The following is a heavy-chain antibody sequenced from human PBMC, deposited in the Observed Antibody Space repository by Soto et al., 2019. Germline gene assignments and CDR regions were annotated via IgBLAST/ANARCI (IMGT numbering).Heavy chain of an antibody. CDR3: ARETNETDYGPFDY. D-gene: IGHD4-17*01. Sequence: EVQLVESGGGLVQPGGSLRLSCAASGFTVSSNYMSWVRQAPGKGLEWVSVIYSGGSTYYADSVKGRFTISRDNSKNTLYLQMNSLRAEDTAVYYCARETNETDYGPFDYWGQGTLVTVSS. J-gene: IGHJ4*02. CDR2: IYSGGST. CDR1: GFTVSSNY. V-gene: IGHV3-66*01.